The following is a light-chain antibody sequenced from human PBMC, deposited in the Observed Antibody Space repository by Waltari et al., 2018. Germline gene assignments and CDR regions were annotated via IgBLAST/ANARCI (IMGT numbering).Light chain of an antibody. V-gene: IGLV1-51*02. CDR1: ISPHATNA. J-gene: IGLJ3*02. Sequence: QSILTQPPSVSAAPGQNVTLSFSRTISPHATNAVSSYRQVPGTPPKLLIHENNKRPSGIPDRFSASKSGTIATLDISGLQTGDEADYYCGAWDTSLNAGVIGGGTKLTVL. CDR3: GAWDTSLNAGV. CDR2: ENN.